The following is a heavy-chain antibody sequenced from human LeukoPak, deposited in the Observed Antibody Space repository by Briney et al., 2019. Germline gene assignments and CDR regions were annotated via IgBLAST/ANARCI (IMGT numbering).Heavy chain of an antibody. CDR1: GLTVSSNY. CDR2: IYSGGNT. D-gene: IGHD2-2*01. Sequence: GGSLRLSCAVSGLTVSSNYMSWVRQAPGTGLEWVSVIYSGGNTDYADSVKGRFTISRDNSKNTLYLQMNSLRAEDTAVYYCAKVISAAASDAFDIWGQGTMVTVSS. J-gene: IGHJ3*02. V-gene: IGHV3-66*01. CDR3: AKVISAAASDAFDI.